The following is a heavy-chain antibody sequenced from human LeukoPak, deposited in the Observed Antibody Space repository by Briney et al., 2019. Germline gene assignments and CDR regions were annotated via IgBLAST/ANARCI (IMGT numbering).Heavy chain of an antibody. V-gene: IGHV3-66*01. CDR2: IYSGGDT. CDR1: GFTASSNY. J-gene: IGHJ4*02. Sequence: GGSLRLSCAASGFTASSNYMSWVRQAPGRGLEWVSVIYSGGDTRYADSVKGRFTISRDNSKNTLYLQMNSLRAEDTALYYCARERGRGVISPYFDQWGQGTLVTVSS. D-gene: IGHD3-10*01. CDR3: ARERGRGVISPYFDQ.